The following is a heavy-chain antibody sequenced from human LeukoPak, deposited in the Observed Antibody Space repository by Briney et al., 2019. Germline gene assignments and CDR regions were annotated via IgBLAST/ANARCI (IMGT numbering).Heavy chain of an antibody. CDR2: ISYDGRNK. Sequence: GGSLRLSCAASGFTFNNHDMHWVRQAPGKGLEWVAGISYDGRNKYYADSVKGRFTISRDNSKNTLNLQMNSLRTEDTAVYYCAKPRDINSWAFDVWGQGTMVTVS. V-gene: IGHV3-30*18. D-gene: IGHD2-15*01. CDR3: AKPRDINSWAFDV. J-gene: IGHJ3*01. CDR1: GFTFNNHD.